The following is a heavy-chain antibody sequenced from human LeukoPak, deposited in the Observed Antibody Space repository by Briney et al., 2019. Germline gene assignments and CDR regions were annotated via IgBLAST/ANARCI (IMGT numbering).Heavy chain of an antibody. CDR3: ARKYSSGWPYYYYYMDV. D-gene: IGHD6-19*01. CDR1: GGSFSGYY. Sequence: SETLSLTCAVYGGSFSGYYWSWIRQPPGKGPEWIGEINHSGSTNYNPSLKSRVTISVDTSKNQFSLKLSSVTAADTAVYYCARKYSSGWPYYYYYMDVWGKGTPVTISS. J-gene: IGHJ6*03. V-gene: IGHV4-34*01. CDR2: INHSGST.